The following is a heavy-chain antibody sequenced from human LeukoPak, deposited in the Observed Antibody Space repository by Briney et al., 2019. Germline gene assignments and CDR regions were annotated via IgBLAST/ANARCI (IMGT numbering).Heavy chain of an antibody. CDR1: GGSINSRNHY. Sequence: SETLSLTCSVSGGSINSRNHYWGWIRQPPGKGLEWIASIYSSGATYYNPSLKSRVIISVDTSKNQISLKLSSVTASDTAVYYCARHSTRYNWFDPWGQGTLVTVSS. D-gene: IGHD5/OR15-5a*01. V-gene: IGHV4-39*01. J-gene: IGHJ5*02. CDR2: IYSSGAT. CDR3: ARHSTRYNWFDP.